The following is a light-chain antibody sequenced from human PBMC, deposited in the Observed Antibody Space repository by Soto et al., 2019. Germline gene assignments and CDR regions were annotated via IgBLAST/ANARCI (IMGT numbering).Light chain of an antibody. CDR3: QQCNSYSPT. Sequence: DIQMTQSPSPLSASVGDSVTITCRASQNIDNLLAWYQQKPGQAPKVVIFDGSRLETGVPSRFSGSGSGTTFTLTISSLQPDDVATYYCQQCNSYSPTFGPGTKVDIK. CDR2: DGS. J-gene: IGKJ1*01. V-gene: IGKV1-5*01. CDR1: QNIDNL.